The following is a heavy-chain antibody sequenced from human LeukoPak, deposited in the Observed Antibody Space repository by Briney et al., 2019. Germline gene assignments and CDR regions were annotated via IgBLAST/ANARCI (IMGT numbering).Heavy chain of an antibody. CDR2: ISGSGGST. CDR3: AKSVGVATEFDY. Sequence: GGSLRLSCAASGFTFSSYAMSWVRQAPGKGLEWVSAISGSGGSTYYADSVEGRFTISRDNSKNTLYLQMNSLRAEDTAVYYCAKSVGVATEFDYWGQGTLATVSS. J-gene: IGHJ4*02. D-gene: IGHD2-21*02. CDR1: GFTFSSYA. V-gene: IGHV3-23*01.